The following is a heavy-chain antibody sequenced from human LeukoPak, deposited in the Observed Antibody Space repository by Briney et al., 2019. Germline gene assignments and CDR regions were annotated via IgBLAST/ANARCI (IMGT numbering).Heavy chain of an antibody. CDR2: ISWNSGSK. CDR3: AKDWGWFGAQYFFDS. Sequence: GGSLRLSCAASGFTFSSYWLTWVRQAPGKGLEWVSSISWNSGSKAYADSVKGRFTISRDNAKNSLFLQMNSLRVEDTALYYCAKDWGWFGAQYFFDSWGQGTLVTVSS. D-gene: IGHD3-10*01. J-gene: IGHJ4*02. V-gene: IGHV3-9*01. CDR1: GFTFSSYW.